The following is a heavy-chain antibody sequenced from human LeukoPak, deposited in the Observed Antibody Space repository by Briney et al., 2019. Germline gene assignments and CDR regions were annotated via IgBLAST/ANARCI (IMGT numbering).Heavy chain of an antibody. CDR2: INSDGSST. J-gene: IGHJ4*02. V-gene: IGHV3-74*01. D-gene: IGHD6-13*01. CDR3: VSPGLGAAAGTGY. CDR1: GFTFSSYW. Sequence: PGGSLRLSCAASGFTFSSYWMHWVRQAPGKGLEWVSRINSDGSSTSYADSVKGRFTISRDNAKNTLYLQMNSLRAEDTAVYYCVSPGLGAAAGTGYWGQGTLVTVSS.